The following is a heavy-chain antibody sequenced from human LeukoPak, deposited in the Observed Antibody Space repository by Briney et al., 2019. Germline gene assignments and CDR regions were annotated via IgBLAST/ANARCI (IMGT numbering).Heavy chain of an antibody. D-gene: IGHD3-3*01. CDR2: INHSGST. CDR3: ARGPYYDFWSGYYTPFDY. V-gene: IGHV4-34*01. J-gene: IGHJ4*02. Sequence: PSETLSLTCAVYGGSFSGYYWSRIRQPPGKGLEWIGEINHSGSTNYNPSLKSRVTISVDTSKNQFSLKLSSVTAADTAVYYCARGPYYDFWSGYYTPFDYWGQGTLVTVSS. CDR1: GGSFSGYY.